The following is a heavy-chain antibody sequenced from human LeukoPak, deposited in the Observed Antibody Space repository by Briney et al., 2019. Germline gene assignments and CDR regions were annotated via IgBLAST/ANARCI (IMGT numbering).Heavy chain of an antibody. CDR2: IYYSGST. J-gene: IGHJ3*02. CDR1: GGSISSYY. Sequence: SETLSLTCTVSGGSISSYYWSWIRQPPGKGLEWIGYIYYSGSTNYNPSLKSRVTISVDTSKNQFSLKLSSVTAAHTAVYYCARDFNGVVSAFDIWGQGTMVTVSS. CDR3: ARDFNGVVSAFDI. D-gene: IGHD3-3*01. V-gene: IGHV4-59*01.